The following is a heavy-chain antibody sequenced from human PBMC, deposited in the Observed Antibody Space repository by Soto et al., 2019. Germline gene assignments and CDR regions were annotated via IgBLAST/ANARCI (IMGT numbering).Heavy chain of an antibody. CDR1: GGSIISYY. V-gene: IGHV4-59*01. J-gene: IGHJ4*02. CDR2: IYYSGST. Sequence: QVQLQESGPGLVKPSETLSLTCTVSGGSIISYYWSWIRQPPGKGLEWIGYIYYSGSTNYNPSLKSRVTISVDTSKNQFSLKLSSVTAADTAVYYCARGKRTAAGLGFDYWGQGTLVTVSS. CDR3: ARGKRTAAGLGFDY. D-gene: IGHD6-13*01.